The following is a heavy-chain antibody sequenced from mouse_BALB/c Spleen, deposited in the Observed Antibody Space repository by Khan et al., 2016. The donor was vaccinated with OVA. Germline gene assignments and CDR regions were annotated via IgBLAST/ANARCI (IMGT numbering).Heavy chain of an antibody. V-gene: IGHV1S41*01. CDR1: GYTFTSYW. CDR2: IAPGSGST. D-gene: IGHD1-1*01. J-gene: IGHJ4*01. Sequence: DLVKPGASVKLSCKASGYTFTSYWINWIKQRPGQGLEWIGRIAPGSGSTYYNEMFKGKATLTVDTSSSTAYIQLSSLSSEDSAVYCGASENYYGRTCYAMDYWGQGTSVTVSS. CDR3: ASENYYGRTCYAMDY.